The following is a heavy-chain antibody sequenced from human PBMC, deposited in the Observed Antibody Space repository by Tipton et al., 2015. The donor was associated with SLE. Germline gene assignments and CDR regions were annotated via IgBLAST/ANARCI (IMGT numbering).Heavy chain of an antibody. D-gene: IGHD2-15*01. CDR2: IYSGGST. Sequence: SLRLSCAASGFTVSSNYMSWVRQAPGKGLEWVSVIYSGGSTYYADSVKGRFTISRDNSKNTLYLQMNSLRAEDTAVYYCARDPGYCSGGSCHLFDYWGQGTLVTVSS. V-gene: IGHV3-66*02. CDR1: GFTVSSNY. CDR3: ARDPGYCSGGSCHLFDY. J-gene: IGHJ4*02.